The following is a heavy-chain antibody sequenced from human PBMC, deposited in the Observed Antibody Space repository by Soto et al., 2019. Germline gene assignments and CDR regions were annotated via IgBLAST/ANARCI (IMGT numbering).Heavy chain of an antibody. V-gene: IGHV4-30-4*01. CDR1: GGSISSGDYY. J-gene: IGHJ4*02. Sequence: TLSLTCTVSGGSISSGDYYWSWIRQPPGKGLEWIGYIYYSGSTYYNPSLKSRVTISVDRSKNQFSLKLSSVTAADTAVYYCARASTTVTTLDYWGQRTLVTVSS. CDR3: ARASTTVTTLDY. D-gene: IGHD4-17*01. CDR2: IYYSGST.